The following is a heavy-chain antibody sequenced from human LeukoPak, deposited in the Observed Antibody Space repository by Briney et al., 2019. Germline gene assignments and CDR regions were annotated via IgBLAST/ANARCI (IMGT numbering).Heavy chain of an antibody. Sequence: SEILSLTCTVSGASISSDFWSWIRQPAGKGLEWIGRMYNSGIINYNPSLKSRLTMSVDTAKNQFSLNLSSVTAADTAVYYCAREGGSSRNFDYWGQGTLVTVSS. CDR1: GASISSDF. CDR3: AREGGSSRNFDY. J-gene: IGHJ4*02. CDR2: MYNSGII. V-gene: IGHV4-4*07. D-gene: IGHD6-13*01.